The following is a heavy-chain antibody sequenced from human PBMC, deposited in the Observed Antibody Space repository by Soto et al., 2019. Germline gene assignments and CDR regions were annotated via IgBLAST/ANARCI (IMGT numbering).Heavy chain of an antibody. V-gene: IGHV3-43*01. CDR2: ISWDGHDT. J-gene: IGHJ4*02. CDR1: GFTFEDYT. CDR3: AKDRGFCTSITCYAFGF. D-gene: IGHD2-2*01. Sequence: PGGSLRLSCATSGFTFEDYTIHWVRQTPGKGLEWVSLISWDGHDTYYAASVKGRFTISRDSSKNSLYLEMNSLRTEDTAVYYCAKDRGFCTSITCYAFGFRGQGTLVTVPS.